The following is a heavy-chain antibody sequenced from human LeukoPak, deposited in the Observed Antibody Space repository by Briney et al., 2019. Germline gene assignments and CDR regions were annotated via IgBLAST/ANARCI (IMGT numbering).Heavy chain of an antibody. CDR2: ISDSSNS. V-gene: IGHV4-39*01. Sequence: SGTLSLTRTVSGGSITSSLYYGAWIRQPPGKGLEWIGSISDSSNSHSDPSLKSRVTISVDTSKNQFSLKLSSVTATDTAVYYCARGLTSNWSSRYYFDYWGQGTLVTVSS. J-gene: IGHJ4*02. CDR3: ARGLTSNWSSRYYFDY. CDR1: GGSITSSLYY. D-gene: IGHD6-13*01.